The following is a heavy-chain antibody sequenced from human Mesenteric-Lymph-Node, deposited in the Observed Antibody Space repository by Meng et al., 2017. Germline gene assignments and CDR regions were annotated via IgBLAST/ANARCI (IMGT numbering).Heavy chain of an antibody. D-gene: IGHD4-17*01. CDR1: GGTFSSYA. CDR3: ARESRHGDYDTIRYYYYYYGMDV. J-gene: IGHJ6*02. CDR2: IIPIFGTA. Sequence: SVKVSCKASGGTFSSYAISWVRQAPGQGLEWMGGIIPIFGTANYAQKFQGRVTITADESTSTAYMELSSLRSEDTAVYYCARESRHGDYDTIRYYYYYYGMDVRGQGTTVTVSS. V-gene: IGHV1-69*13.